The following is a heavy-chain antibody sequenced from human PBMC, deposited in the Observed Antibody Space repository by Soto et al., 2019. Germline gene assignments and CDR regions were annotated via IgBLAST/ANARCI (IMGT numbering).Heavy chain of an antibody. CDR2: SRNKAKSYTT. J-gene: IGHJ3*02. D-gene: IGHD1-26*01. V-gene: IGHV3-72*01. CDR3: ARDYSRGSSSAFDI. CDR1: GFTFSDHH. Sequence: EVQLVESGGGLVQPGGSLRLSCAASGFTFSDHHIDWFRQAPGKGLEWVGRSRNKAKSYTTEYAASVKGRFTISRDDSKSALFLQMHSLKIEDTAMYYCARDYSRGSSSAFDIWCQGTMFTVCS.